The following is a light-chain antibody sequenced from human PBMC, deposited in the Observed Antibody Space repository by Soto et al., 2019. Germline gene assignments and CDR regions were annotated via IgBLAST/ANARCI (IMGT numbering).Light chain of an antibody. CDR2: AAS. J-gene: IGKJ2*01. CDR1: QGISIY. CDR3: LQHNTYPFT. V-gene: IGKV1-17*03. Sequence: DIQMTQSPSAMSASVGDRVTITCRASQGISIYLAWFQQKPGKVLKRLIYAASSLQTGVPSRFSGSGSGTEFTLTISSLQPEDFATYYCLQHNTYPFTVGQGTKLQI.